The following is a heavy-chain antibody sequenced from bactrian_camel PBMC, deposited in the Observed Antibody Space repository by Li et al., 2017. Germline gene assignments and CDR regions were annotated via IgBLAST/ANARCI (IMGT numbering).Heavy chain of an antibody. CDR2: INSGGGTT. V-gene: IGHV3S40*01. J-gene: IGHJ4*01. CDR1: GFTFGSVA. Sequence: VQLVESGGGLVQPGGSLRLSCAASGFTFGSVAMSWVRQAPGKGLEWVSSINSGGGTTDYTESVKGRFTISRDNAENTVLLRMNSLKPADTAAYRCAMGNLTIASMRCEPPDQGTQVTVS. D-gene: IGHD4*01.